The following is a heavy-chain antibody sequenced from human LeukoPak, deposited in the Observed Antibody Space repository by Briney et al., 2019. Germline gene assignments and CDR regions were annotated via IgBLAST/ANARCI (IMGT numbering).Heavy chain of an antibody. V-gene: IGHV3-30*02. D-gene: IGHD3-3*01. CDR3: ARDARYDFWSGYPFDY. CDR2: IRYDGSNK. J-gene: IGHJ4*02. CDR1: GFTFSSYG. Sequence: GGSLRLSCAASGFTFSSYGMHWVRQAPGKGLEWVAFIRYDGSNKYYADSVKGRFTISRDNSKNTLYLQMNSLRAEDTAVYYCARDARYDFWSGYPFDYWGQGTLVTVSS.